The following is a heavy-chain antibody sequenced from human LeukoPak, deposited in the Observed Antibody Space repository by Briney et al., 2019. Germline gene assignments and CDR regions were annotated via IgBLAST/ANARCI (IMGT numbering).Heavy chain of an antibody. V-gene: IGHV4-4*07. J-gene: IGHJ6*02. D-gene: IGHD3-10*01. CDR1: GGSISSYY. CDR3: AREVITMVRGVISVYYYGMDV. CDR2: IYTSGST. Sequence: PSETLSLTCTVSGGSISSYYWSWIRQPAGKGLEWIGRIYTSGSTNYNPSLKSRVTMSVDTSKNQFSLKLSSVTAVDTAVYYCAREVITMVRGVISVYYYGMDVWGQGTTVTVSS.